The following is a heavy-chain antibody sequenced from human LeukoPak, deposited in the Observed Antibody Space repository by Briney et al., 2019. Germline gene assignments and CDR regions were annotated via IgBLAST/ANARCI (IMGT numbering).Heavy chain of an antibody. V-gene: IGHV4-61*02. D-gene: IGHD6-6*01. Sequence: TLSLTCTVSGGSLSSHTYYWTWIRQPAGKGLEWIGRIYTTGSTNYNPSLQSRVTVSLDTSKNQFSLTLTSVTAADTAVYYCAREWSIEAYAALDYWGQGTLVTVSS. CDR1: GGSLSSHTYY. J-gene: IGHJ4*02. CDR2: IYTTGST. CDR3: AREWSIEAYAALDY.